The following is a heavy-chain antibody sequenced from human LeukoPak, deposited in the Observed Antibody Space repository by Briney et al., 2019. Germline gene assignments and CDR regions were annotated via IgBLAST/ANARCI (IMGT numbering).Heavy chain of an antibody. CDR1: GFTFSSYA. J-gene: IGHJ4*02. Sequence: PGGSLRLSCAASGFTFSSYAMHWVRQAPGKGLEYVSAISSNGGSTYYANSVKGRFTISRDNSKNTLYLQMGSLRAEDMAVYYCARNYYDSSGYYTPGYWGQGTLVTVSS. CDR3: ARNYYDSSGYYTPGY. V-gene: IGHV3-64*01. CDR2: ISSNGGST. D-gene: IGHD3-22*01.